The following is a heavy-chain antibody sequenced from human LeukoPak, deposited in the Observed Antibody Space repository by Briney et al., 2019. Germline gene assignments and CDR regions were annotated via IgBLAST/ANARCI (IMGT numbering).Heavy chain of an antibody. CDR1: GGSLSSSSYY. CDR3: ARRGDGYNFGYFDY. CDR2: IYSSGTT. D-gene: IGHD5-24*01. Sequence: PSETLSLTCTVSGGSLSSSSYYWGWLRQPPGTGLEWLGSIYSSGTTYYNPSLKSRVTISVDTSKNQFSLKLSSVTAADTAVYYCARRGDGYNFGYFDYWGQGTLVTVSS. J-gene: IGHJ4*02. V-gene: IGHV4-39*07.